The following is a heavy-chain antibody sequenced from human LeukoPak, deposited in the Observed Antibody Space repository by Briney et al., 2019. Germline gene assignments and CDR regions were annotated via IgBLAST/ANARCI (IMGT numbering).Heavy chain of an antibody. Sequence: GGSLRLSCVGSGFTFSNYNMIWVRQAPGKGLEWVSSISGSGTYIFYADSVKGRFTVSRDNAKNSLFLQMSSVRAEDTAVYYCASARMGAHFDYWGQGPLVTVSS. V-gene: IGHV3-21*01. D-gene: IGHD4/OR15-4a*01. CDR3: ASARMGAHFDY. CDR2: ISGSGTYI. CDR1: GFTFSNYN. J-gene: IGHJ4*02.